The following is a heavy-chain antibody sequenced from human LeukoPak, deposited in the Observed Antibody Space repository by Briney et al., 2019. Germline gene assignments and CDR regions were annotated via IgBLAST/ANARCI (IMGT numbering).Heavy chain of an antibody. CDR1: GFSFSSYW. Sequence: GGSLRLSCAASGFSFSSYWMSWVRQAPGKGLEWVANIKEDGSEKYYVDSVKGRFTISRDNAKNSLYLQMNSLRAEDTAVYYCARGGDYSIRSFDYWGQGTLVTVSP. V-gene: IGHV3-7*01. CDR2: IKEDGSEK. CDR3: ARGGDYSIRSFDY. D-gene: IGHD4-17*01. J-gene: IGHJ4*02.